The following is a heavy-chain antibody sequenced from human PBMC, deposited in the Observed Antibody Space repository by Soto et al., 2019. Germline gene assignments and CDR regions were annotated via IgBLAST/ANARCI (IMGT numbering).Heavy chain of an antibody. D-gene: IGHD2-2*01. CDR3: ARDLLGYCSSTSYYYYYGMDV. CDR1: GFTFSDYY. J-gene: IGHJ6*02. Sequence: KPGGSLRLSCAASGFTFSDYYMNWVRQAPGKGLEWVSSISSSSTIYYADSVKGRFTISRDNAKNSLYLQMNSLRAEDTAVYYCARDLLGYCSSTSYYYYYGMDVWGQGTTVTVSS. V-gene: IGHV3-11*04. CDR2: ISSSSTI.